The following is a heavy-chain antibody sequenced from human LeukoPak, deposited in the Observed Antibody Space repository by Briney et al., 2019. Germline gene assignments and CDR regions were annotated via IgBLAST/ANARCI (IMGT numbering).Heavy chain of an antibody. CDR1: GYTFTSYG. V-gene: IGHV1-18*01. D-gene: IGHD1-26*01. J-gene: IGHJ3*01. CDR3: ALYSGSYSLSGAFDF. CDR2: ISAYNGNT. Sequence: ASVKASCKASGYTFTSYGISWVRQAPGQGLEWMGWISAYNGNTNYAQKLQGRVTMARNTSISTAYMELSSLRSEDTAVYYCALYSGSYSLSGAFDFWGQGTMVTVSS.